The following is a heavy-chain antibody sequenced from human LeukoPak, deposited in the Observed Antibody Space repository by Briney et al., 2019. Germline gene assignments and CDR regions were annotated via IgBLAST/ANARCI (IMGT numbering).Heavy chain of an antibody. J-gene: IGHJ5*02. CDR3: ARSRWRGSGSYYLFDP. D-gene: IGHD3-10*01. CDR1: GGSISSSSYY. V-gene: IGHV4-39*07. CDR2: IYYSGST. Sequence: SETLSLTCTVSGGSISSSSYYWGWIRQPPGKGLEWIGSIYYSGSTYYNPSLKSRVTISVGTSKNQFSLKPSSVTAADTAVYYCARSRWRGSGSYYLFDPWGQGTLVTVSS.